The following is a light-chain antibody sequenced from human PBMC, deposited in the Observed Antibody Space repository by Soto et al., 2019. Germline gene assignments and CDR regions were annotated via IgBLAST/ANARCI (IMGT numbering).Light chain of an antibody. CDR2: KAS. CDR3: QQYHSYPWT. J-gene: IGKJ1*01. V-gene: IGKV1-5*03. CDR1: QSISSW. Sequence: DIQMTQSPSTLSASVGDRVTITCRASQSISSWMAWYHQKPGKAPKVLFYKASSLQIGVPSRFSGRGSGTEFTLTISSLQPDDFATYYCQQYHSYPWTFGQGTKVEIK.